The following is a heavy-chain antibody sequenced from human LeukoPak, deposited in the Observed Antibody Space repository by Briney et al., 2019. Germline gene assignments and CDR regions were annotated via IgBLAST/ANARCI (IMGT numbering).Heavy chain of an antibody. CDR1: GFSFSTYS. J-gene: IGHJ5*02. D-gene: IGHD3-22*01. CDR2: ISGSGGSI. V-gene: IGHV3-48*01. CDR3: ARGRYYDTSAYNYFDP. Sequence: GGPLRLSCAASGFSFSTYSMNWIRQAPGKGLEWISYISGSGGSIFTADSVRGRFTISRDNGNNSLFLQMNTLRAEDTAVYYCARGRYYDTSAYNYFDPWGQGTLVTVSS.